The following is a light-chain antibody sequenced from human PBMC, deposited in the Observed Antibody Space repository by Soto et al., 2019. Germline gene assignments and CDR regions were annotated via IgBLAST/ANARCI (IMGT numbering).Light chain of an antibody. CDR3: QQYGGSPRT. J-gene: IGKJ1*01. Sequence: EIVLTQSPGTLSLSPGERASLSCRASQSIANSLAWYQQKPGQAPRLLIFGASNRATGIPDRFSGSGSGTDVTLTISRLEPEDFAVYHCQQYGGSPRTFGQGTKVERK. V-gene: IGKV3-20*01. CDR2: GAS. CDR1: QSIANS.